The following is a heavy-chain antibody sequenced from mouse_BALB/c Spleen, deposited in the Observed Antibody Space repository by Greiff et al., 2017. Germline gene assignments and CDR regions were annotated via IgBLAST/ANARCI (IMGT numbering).Heavy chain of an antibody. J-gene: IGHJ4*01. CDR3: ARAGYGKGTYAMDY. Sequence: DVMLVESGGGLVQPGGSRKLSCAASGFTFSSFGMHWVRQAPEKGLEWVAYISSGSSTIYYADTVKGRFTISRDNPKNTLFLQMTSLRSEDTAMYYCARAGYGKGTYAMDYWGQGTSVTVSS. V-gene: IGHV5-17*02. CDR1: GFTFSSFG. D-gene: IGHD2-10*02. CDR2: ISSGSSTI.